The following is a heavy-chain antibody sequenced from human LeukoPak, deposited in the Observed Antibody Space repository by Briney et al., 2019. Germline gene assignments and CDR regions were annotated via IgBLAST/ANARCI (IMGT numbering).Heavy chain of an antibody. CDR1: GGSIRTYY. CDR2: MQAIGTT. V-gene: IGHV4-4*07. CDR3: ARENGDYYDF. Sequence: PSETLSLTCSVSGGSIRTYYWSWIRQSADKGLEYIGRMQAIGTTNYNPSLKSRVTISVDKSKNQFSLKLTSVTAADTAVYFCARENGDYYDFWGQGILATVSS. D-gene: IGHD4-17*01. J-gene: IGHJ4*02.